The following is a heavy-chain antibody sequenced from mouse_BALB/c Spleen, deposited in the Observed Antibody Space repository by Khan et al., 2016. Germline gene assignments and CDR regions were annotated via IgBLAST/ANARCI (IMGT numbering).Heavy chain of an antibody. J-gene: IGHJ3*01. Sequence: EVQLQESGPGLVKPSQSLSLTCTVTGYSITSDYAWNWIRQFPGDKLEWMAYINYSGGTSYNPSLKSRISITRDTSKNQFFLQLNSVTAEDTATYYCARHYYGSSYFDYWGKGTLVTVSA. CDR2: INYSGGT. CDR1: GYSITSDYA. D-gene: IGHD1-1*01. V-gene: IGHV3-2*02. CDR3: ARHYYGSSYFDY.